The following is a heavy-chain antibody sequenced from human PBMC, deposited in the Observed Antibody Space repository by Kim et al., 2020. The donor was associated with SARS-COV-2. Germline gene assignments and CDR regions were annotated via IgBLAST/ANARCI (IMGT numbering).Heavy chain of an antibody. Sequence: SVKVSCKASGGTFSSYAISWVRQAPGQGLEWMGGIIPIFGTANYAQKFQGRVTITADESTSTAYMELSSLRSEDTAVYYCARGAYYYDSSGYYANWGQGTLVTVSS. CDR1: GGTFSSYA. V-gene: IGHV1-69*13. CDR3: ARGAYYYDSSGYYAN. J-gene: IGHJ1*01. CDR2: IIPIFGTA. D-gene: IGHD3-22*01.